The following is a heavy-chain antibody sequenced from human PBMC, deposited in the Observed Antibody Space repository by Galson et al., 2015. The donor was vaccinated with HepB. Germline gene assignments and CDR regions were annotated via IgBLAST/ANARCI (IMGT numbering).Heavy chain of an antibody. D-gene: IGHD1-26*01. CDR2: IYGGGNT. CDR3: AREEWDLTFGAFDI. Sequence: SLRLSCAASGFIVSSNHMTWVRQAPGKGLEWVSVIYGGGNTYYADSVKGRFTISRHNSKNTLWLQMNSLRAEDTAVYYCAREEWDLTFGAFDIWGRGTMVTVSS. V-gene: IGHV3-53*04. J-gene: IGHJ3*02. CDR1: GFIVSSNH.